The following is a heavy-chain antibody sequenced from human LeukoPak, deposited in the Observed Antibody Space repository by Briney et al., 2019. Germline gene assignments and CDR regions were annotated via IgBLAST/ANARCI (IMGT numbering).Heavy chain of an antibody. V-gene: IGHV1-2*06. D-gene: IGHD1-7*01. CDR3: ATTKPGITGTTDAFDI. CDR1: GYTFTGYY. CDR2: INPNSGGT. J-gene: IGHJ3*02. Sequence: ASVKVSCKASGYTFTGYYMHWVRQAPGQGLEWMGRINPNSGGTNYAQKFQGRVTMTRDTSISTAYMELSRLRSDDTAVYYCATTKPGITGTTDAFDIWGQGTMVTVSS.